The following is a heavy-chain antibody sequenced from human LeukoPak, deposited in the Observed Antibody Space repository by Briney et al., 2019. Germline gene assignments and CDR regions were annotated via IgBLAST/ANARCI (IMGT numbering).Heavy chain of an antibody. D-gene: IGHD1-26*01. CDR2: IFYSGST. J-gene: IGHJ3*02. CDR3: ARGGSGSYYSTSGAFDI. CDR1: GGSISTSDYY. V-gene: IGHV4-39*01. Sequence: SETLSLTCTVSGGSISTSDYYWGWIRQPPGKGLEWIGSIFYSGSTYYNPSLKSRVSISINTSKNQFSLKLNSVTAADTALYYCARGGSGSYYSTSGAFDIWGQGTMVTVSS.